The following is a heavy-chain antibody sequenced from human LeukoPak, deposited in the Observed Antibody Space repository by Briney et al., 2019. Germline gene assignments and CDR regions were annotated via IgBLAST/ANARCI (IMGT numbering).Heavy chain of an antibody. J-gene: IGHJ4*02. V-gene: IGHV3-30*18. Sequence: GRSLRLSCAASGFTFSSYGMHWVRQAPGKGLEWVAVIWYGGSNKYYADSVKGRFTISRDNSKNTLYLQMNSLRAEDTAVYYCAKGTDTAMAIDYWGQGTLVTVSS. CDR3: AKGTDTAMAIDY. CDR2: IWYGGSNK. D-gene: IGHD5-18*01. CDR1: GFTFSSYG.